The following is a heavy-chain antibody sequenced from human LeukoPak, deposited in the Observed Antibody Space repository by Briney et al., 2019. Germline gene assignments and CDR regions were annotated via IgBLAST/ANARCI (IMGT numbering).Heavy chain of an antibody. Sequence: GGSLRLSCAASGFTVSINYMSWVRQAPGKGREWVSVIYSGGSTYYADSVKGRFTISRDNSKNTLYLQMNSLRAEDTAVYYCASMETSDTAMIDYWGQGTLVTVSS. D-gene: IGHD5-18*01. CDR3: ASMETSDTAMIDY. V-gene: IGHV3-66*01. CDR1: GFTVSINY. J-gene: IGHJ4*02. CDR2: IYSGGST.